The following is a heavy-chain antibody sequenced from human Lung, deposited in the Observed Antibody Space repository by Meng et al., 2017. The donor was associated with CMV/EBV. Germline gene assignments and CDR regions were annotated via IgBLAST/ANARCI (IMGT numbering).Heavy chain of an antibody. CDR2: MNPNSGNT. Sequence: AGVKKTGDSMKGACKGSGYTFTSYDINWVRQATGQGLEWMGWMNPNSGNTGYAQKFQGRVTMTRNTSISTAYMELSSLRSEDTAVYYCARGYCSGGSCPVFDPWGQGTLVTVSS. D-gene: IGHD2-15*01. J-gene: IGHJ5*02. CDR3: ARGYCSGGSCPVFDP. V-gene: IGHV1-8*01. CDR1: GYTFTSYD.